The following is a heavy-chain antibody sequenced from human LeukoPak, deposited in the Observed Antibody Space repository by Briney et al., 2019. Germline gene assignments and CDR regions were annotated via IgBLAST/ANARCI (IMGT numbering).Heavy chain of an antibody. CDR1: GYTFTSYG. V-gene: IGHV1-18*01. J-gene: IGHJ6*02. D-gene: IGHD5-18*01. CDR2: ISAYNGNT. Sequence: ASVKVSCKASGYTFTSYGISWVRQAPGQGLEWMGWISAYNGNTNYAQKLQGRVTMTTDTSTSTAYMELRSLRSDDTAVYYCAKDTAMVTASYYYGMDVWGQGTTVTVSS. CDR3: AKDTAMVTASYYYGMDV.